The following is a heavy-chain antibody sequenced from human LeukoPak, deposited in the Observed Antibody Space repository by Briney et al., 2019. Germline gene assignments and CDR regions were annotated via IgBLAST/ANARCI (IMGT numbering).Heavy chain of an antibody. CDR3: ARDRGEYSGYVRFGY. CDR1: GGSLSSYY. D-gene: IGHD5-12*01. V-gene: IGHV4-4*07. J-gene: IGHJ4*02. CDR2: IFTSGTT. Sequence: SETLSLTCTVSGGSLSSYYWSWIRQPAGKGLEWIGRIFTSGTTNYNPSLKSRVTMSVDTSKNQFSLKLSSVTAADTAVYYCARDRGEYSGYVRFGYWGQGTLVTVS.